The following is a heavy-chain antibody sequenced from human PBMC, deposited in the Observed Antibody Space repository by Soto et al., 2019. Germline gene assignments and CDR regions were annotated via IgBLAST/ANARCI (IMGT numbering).Heavy chain of an antibody. CDR3: AGEATGSGATTGRDV. D-gene: IGHD1-26*01. CDR2: INPGYPAGRST. CDR1: GYTLTTFF. V-gene: IGHV1-46*01. Sequence: QVQLVQSGAEVKKPGASVKVSCKASGYTLTTFFMHWVRQAPGQGLEWMGVINPGYPAGRSTTYGQKFQCRSTITTDSTTRTGYMDLGRPRSVGTGVYYCAGEATGSGATTGRDVWGQWTTVTVSS. J-gene: IGHJ6*02.